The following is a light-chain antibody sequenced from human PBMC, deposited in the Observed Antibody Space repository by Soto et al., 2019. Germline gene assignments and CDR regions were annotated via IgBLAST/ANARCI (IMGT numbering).Light chain of an antibody. CDR2: DAS. CDR1: HSVSSY. J-gene: IGKJ3*01. CDR3: QQYGTSPFT. V-gene: IGKV3-11*01. Sequence: EIVLTQSPATLPLSPGERATLSCRASHSVSSYLAWYQQTPGQPPRFLIYDASSRATCIPARFSGSGSGTGFILTINSLEPEDFAVCNCQQYGTSPFTFGPGTKVDIK.